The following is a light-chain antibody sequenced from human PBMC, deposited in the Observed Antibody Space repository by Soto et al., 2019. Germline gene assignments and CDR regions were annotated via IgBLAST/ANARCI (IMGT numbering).Light chain of an antibody. V-gene: IGLV7-46*01. Sequence: QAVVTQESSLTVSPGGTVTLTCGSSTGDVTSGHFPYWFQQKPGQAPRTLTYETSNRHPWTPARFSGSLLGGKAALTLSGAQPEDEADYYCLFSYGGPRVFGGGTQLTVL. CDR2: ETS. J-gene: IGLJ3*02. CDR3: LFSYGGPRV. CDR1: TGDVTSGHF.